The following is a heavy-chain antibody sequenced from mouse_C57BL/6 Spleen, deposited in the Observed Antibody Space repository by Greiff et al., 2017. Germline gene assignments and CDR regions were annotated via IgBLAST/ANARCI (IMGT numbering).Heavy chain of an antibody. J-gene: IGHJ3*01. Sequence: VHVKQSGAELVRPGASVKLSCTASGFNIKDDYMHWVKQRPEQGLEWIGWIDPENGDTEYASKFQGKATITADTSSNTAYLQLSSLTSEDTAVYYCTTVMITGFAYWGQGTLVTVSA. D-gene: IGHD2-4*01. CDR3: TTVMITGFAY. CDR2: IDPENGDT. CDR1: GFNIKDDY. V-gene: IGHV14-4*01.